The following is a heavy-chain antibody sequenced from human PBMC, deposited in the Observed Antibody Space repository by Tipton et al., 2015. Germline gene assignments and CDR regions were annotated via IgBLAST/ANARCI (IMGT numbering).Heavy chain of an antibody. J-gene: IGHJ4*02. CDR2: IYHSGST. Sequence: TLSLTCDVSGYSITNNFFWGWIRQPPGKGLEWIASIYHSGSTYYNPSLKSRVTISVDTSKSQFFLNLSSVTAADTAVYYCARARGRHGGLFDSWGQGILVTVSS. D-gene: IGHD4-23*01. V-gene: IGHV4-38-2*01. CDR3: ARARGRHGGLFDS. CDR1: GYSITNNFF.